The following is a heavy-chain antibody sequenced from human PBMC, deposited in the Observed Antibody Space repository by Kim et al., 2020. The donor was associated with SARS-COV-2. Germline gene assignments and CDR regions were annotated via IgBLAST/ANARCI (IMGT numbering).Heavy chain of an antibody. CDR3: ARSGYSSGWYDY. D-gene: IGHD6-19*01. Sequence: DYAVSVKSRITINPDTSKNQFSLQLNSVTPEDTAVYYCARSGYSSGWYDYWGQGTLVTVSS. J-gene: IGHJ4*02. V-gene: IGHV6-1*01.